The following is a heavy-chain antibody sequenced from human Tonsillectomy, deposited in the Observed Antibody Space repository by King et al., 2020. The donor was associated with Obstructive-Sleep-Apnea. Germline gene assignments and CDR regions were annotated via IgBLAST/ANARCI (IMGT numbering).Heavy chain of an antibody. J-gene: IGHJ4*02. CDR3: ATRYCTSAGCYIEFDY. Sequence: VQLVESGAEVKKPGESLRISCKGSGYRFTNYWISWVRQMPGKGLEWMGRIDPSDSYTNYNPSFRGHVTISADKSINTAYLQWSSLKASDTAMYYCATRYCTSAGCYIEFDYWGQGTLVTVSS. CDR1: GYRFTNYW. V-gene: IGHV5-10-1*01. D-gene: IGHD2-2*02. CDR2: IDPSDSYT.